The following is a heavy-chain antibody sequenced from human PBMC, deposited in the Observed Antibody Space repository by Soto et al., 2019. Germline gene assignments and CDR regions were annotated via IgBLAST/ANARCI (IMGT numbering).Heavy chain of an antibody. CDR2: INPSGGST. Sequence: QVQLVQSGAEVKKPGASVKVSCKASGYTFTSYYMHWVRQAPGQGLEWMGIINPSGGSTSYAQKLQGRVTMTRDTSTSPVYMELSSLRSEDTAVYYCARGARVLATISRLYYFDYWGQGTLVTVAS. D-gene: IGHD5-12*01. J-gene: IGHJ4*02. V-gene: IGHV1-46*01. CDR1: GYTFTSYY. CDR3: ARGARVLATISRLYYFDY.